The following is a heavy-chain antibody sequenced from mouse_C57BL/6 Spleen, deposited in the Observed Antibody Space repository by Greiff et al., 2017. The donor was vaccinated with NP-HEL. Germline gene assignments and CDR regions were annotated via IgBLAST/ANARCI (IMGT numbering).Heavy chain of an antibody. CDR2: IWSDGST. J-gene: IGHJ4*01. CDR1: GFSLTSYG. CDR3: ARHVIRRGEDYAMDY. V-gene: IGHV2-6-1*01. Sequence: VKLVESGPGLVAPSQSLSITCTVSGFSLTSYGVHWVRQPPGKGLEWLVVIWSDGSTTYNSALKSRLSISKDNSKSQVFLKMNSLQTDDTAMYYCARHVIRRGEDYAMDYWGQGTSVTVSS. D-gene: IGHD2-12*01.